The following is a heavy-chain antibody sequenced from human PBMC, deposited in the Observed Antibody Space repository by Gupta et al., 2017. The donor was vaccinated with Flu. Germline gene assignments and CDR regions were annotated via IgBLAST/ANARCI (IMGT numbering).Heavy chain of an antibody. J-gene: IGHJ4*02. CDR3: VRSFAYANGASYDY. CDR1: GFSFSTYS. V-gene: IGHV3-21*01. CDR2: ISSSSSFI. Sequence: GFSFSTYSFNWVRQAPGKGLEWVSSISSSSSFIYYADSVRGRFTVSRDNAKNSLFLHMDKLRAEDAAIYYCVRSFAYANGASYDYWGQGTQVTVS. D-gene: IGHD2-8*01.